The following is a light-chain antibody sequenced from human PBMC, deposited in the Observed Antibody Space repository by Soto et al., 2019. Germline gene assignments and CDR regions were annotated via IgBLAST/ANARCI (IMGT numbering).Light chain of an antibody. CDR1: QSISTW. J-gene: IGKJ1*01. V-gene: IGKV1-5*01. CDR3: QQYNSYPWT. Sequence: DIQMTQSPSTLSASVGDTVTITCRASQSISTWLAWYQQKPGKAPKVLIYDASRLESGVPSRFSGSGSGTEFTLTISSLQPDDFATYYCQQYNSYPWTFGQGTKVDI. CDR2: DAS.